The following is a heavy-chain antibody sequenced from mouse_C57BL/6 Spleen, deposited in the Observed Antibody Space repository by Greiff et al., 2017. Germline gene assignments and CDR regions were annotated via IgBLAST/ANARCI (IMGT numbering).Heavy chain of an antibody. J-gene: IGHJ3*01. Sequence: QVQLQQPGAELVKPGASVKLSCKASGYTFTSYWMHWVKQRPGQGLEWIGMIHPNSGSSNYNEKFKSKATLTVDKSSSTAYMQLSSLTSEDSAVYYCAREVLAWFAYWGQGTLVTVSA. V-gene: IGHV1-64*01. CDR2: IHPNSGSS. CDR1: GYTFTSYW. CDR3: AREVLAWFAY.